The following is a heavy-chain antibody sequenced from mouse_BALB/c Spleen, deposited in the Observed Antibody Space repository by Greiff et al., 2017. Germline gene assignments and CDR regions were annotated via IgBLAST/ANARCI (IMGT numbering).Heavy chain of an antibody. V-gene: IGHV1-77*01. CDR3: ARVHDGYYGAMDY. Sequence: GQLQQSGAELARPGASVKLSCKASGYTFTDYYINWVKQRTGQGLEWIGEIYPGSGNTYYNEKFKGKATLTADKSSSTAYMQLSSLTSEDSAVYFCARVHDGYYGAMDYWGQGTSVTVSS. CDR1: GYTFTDYY. CDR2: IYPGSGNT. D-gene: IGHD2-3*01. J-gene: IGHJ4*01.